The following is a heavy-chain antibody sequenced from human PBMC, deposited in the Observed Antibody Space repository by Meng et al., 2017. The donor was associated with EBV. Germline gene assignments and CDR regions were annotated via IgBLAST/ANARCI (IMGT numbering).Heavy chain of an antibody. CDR3: VRGPPVGVPGPGDY. D-gene: IGHD2-21*01. CDR2: INVGVGYT. Sequence: QAQLVQSGVEVKNPGASVKVSCKASGYAFTSYILHWVRQAPGQRLEWMGWINVGVGYTKYSQKFQGRVTISSDTSATTGYMELSSLRSEDTAVYYCVRGPPVGVPGPGDYWGQGTLVTVSS. CDR1: GYAFTSYI. J-gene: IGHJ4*02. V-gene: IGHV1-3*01.